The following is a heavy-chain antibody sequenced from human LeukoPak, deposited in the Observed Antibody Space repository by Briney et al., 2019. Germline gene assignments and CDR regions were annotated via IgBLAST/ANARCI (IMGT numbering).Heavy chain of an antibody. J-gene: IGHJ6*02. CDR3: ARGLRFLEWLLLDYYYGMDV. CDR2: MNPNSGNT. D-gene: IGHD3-3*01. CDR1: GYTFTSYD. V-gene: IGHV1-8*01. Sequence: ASVKVSCKASGYTFTSYDINWVRQATGQGLEWMGWMNPNSGNTGYAQKFQGRVTMTRNTSISTAYMELSSLRSEDTAVYYCARGLRFLEWLLLDYYYGMDVWAQGTTVTVSS.